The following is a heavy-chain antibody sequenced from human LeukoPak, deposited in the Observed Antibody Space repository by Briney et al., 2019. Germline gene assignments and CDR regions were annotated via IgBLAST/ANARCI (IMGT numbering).Heavy chain of an antibody. CDR3: ARHGPYAASGLDP. Sequence: SETLSLTCTVSGGSISSSSYYWGWIRQPPGKGLEWIGSIYYSGSTYYNPSLKSRVTISVDTSKNQFSLKLSSVTAADTAVYYCARHGPYAASGLDPWGQGTLVTVSS. D-gene: IGHD4/OR15-4a*01. CDR1: GGSISSSSYY. CDR2: IYYSGST. J-gene: IGHJ5*02. V-gene: IGHV4-39*01.